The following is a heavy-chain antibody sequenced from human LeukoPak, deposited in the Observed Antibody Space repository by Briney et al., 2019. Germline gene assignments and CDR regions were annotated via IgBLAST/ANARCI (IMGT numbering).Heavy chain of an antibody. Sequence: GGSLRLSCAASAFTFSRHWMTWVRQARGRGREGVADINQEGSEIQYVGSVKGGFTISKDNAKPSLYLQINSLRAEPTSVYYCARLPGSGSYFDFWGQGTLVTVSS. CDR3: ARLPGSGSYFDF. J-gene: IGHJ4*02. V-gene: IGHV3-7*03. CDR1: AFTFSRHW. D-gene: IGHD3-10*01. CDR2: INQEGSEI.